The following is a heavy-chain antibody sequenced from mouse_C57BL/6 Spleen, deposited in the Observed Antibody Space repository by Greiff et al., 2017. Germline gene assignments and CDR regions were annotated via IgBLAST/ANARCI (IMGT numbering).Heavy chain of an antibody. CDR1: GYTFTDYN. Sequence: EVQRVESGPELVKPGASVKMSCKASGYTFTDYNMHWVKQSHGKSLEWIGYINPNNGGTSYNQKFKGKATLTVNKSSGTAYMELRSLTSEDSAVYYCARGGYWFAYWGQGTLVTVSA. J-gene: IGHJ3*01. V-gene: IGHV1-22*01. CDR3: ARGGYWFAY. CDR2: INPNNGGT. D-gene: IGHD2-2*01.